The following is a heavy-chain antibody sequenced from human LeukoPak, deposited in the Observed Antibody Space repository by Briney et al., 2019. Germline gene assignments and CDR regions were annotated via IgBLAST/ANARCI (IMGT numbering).Heavy chain of an antibody. Sequence: GGSLRLSCAASGFTFSSYAMTWVRQSPGKGLEWVSTISDSGGSTYYADSVKGRFTISRANSKNTLYLQMNSLRAGDTAVYYCIRYGYNLLEYSQHWGQGTLVTVSS. CDR3: IRYGYNLLEYSQH. D-gene: IGHD5-24*01. CDR1: GFTFSSYA. CDR2: ISDSGGST. V-gene: IGHV3-23*01. J-gene: IGHJ1*01.